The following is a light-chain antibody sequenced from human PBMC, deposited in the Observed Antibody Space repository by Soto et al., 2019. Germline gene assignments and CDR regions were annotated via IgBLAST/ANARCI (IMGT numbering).Light chain of an antibody. CDR1: QSVSSN. CDR3: QQYNNWPPIT. CDR2: GAS. J-gene: IGKJ5*01. V-gene: IGKV3-15*01. Sequence: TQSPCTLSLSPGERATLSCRASQSVSSNYLAWYQQRPGQAPRLLIYGASTRATGIPARFSGSGSGTEFTLTISSLQSEDFAVYYCQQYNNWPPITFGQGTRLEIK.